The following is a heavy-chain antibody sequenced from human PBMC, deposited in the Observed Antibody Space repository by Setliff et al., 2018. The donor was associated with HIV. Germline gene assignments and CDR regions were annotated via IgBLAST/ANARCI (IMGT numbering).Heavy chain of an antibody. CDR3: ASPNVGCSGGTCYSGSAFDY. CDR1: GYTFTNYA. V-gene: IGHV1-69*13. CDR2: IIPPVGAA. Sequence: SVKVSCKASGYTFTNYAMHWLRQAPGQRLEWMGGIIPPVGAAVYAQNFQGRVTITADESTSTAYMELRTLRSEDTAIYYCASPNVGCSGGTCYSGSAFDYWGQGSQVTVSS. J-gene: IGHJ4*02. D-gene: IGHD2-15*01.